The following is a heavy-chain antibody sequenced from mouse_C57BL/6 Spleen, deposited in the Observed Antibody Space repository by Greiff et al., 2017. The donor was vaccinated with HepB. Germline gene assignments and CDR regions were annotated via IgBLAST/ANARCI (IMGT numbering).Heavy chain of an antibody. J-gene: IGHJ2*01. CDR1: GYAFSSSW. CDR2: IYPGDGDT. CDR3: ARSGTTVVPGY. Sequence: VKLQESGPELVKPGASVKISCKASGYAFSSSWMNWVKQRPGKGLEWIGRIYPGDGDTNYNGKFKGKATLTADKSSSTAYMQLSSLTSEDSAVYFCARSGTTVVPGYWGQGTTLTVSS. V-gene: IGHV1-82*01. D-gene: IGHD1-1*01.